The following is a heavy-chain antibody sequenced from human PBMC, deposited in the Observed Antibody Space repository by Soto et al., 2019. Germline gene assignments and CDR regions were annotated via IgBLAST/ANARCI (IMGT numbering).Heavy chain of an antibody. Sequence: QVQLVESGGGVGQPGRSLRLSCIASGFTFSSSVMHWVRQAPGEGLEWVAGISIDGGRTHYADSVKGRFTISRDNSKNTLYLQMDILTSEETAVYYCAREGGSSGRAGTFWHWGQGTLVTVSS. J-gene: IGHJ1*01. CDR1: GFTFSSSV. D-gene: IGHD3-22*01. CDR2: ISIDGGRT. CDR3: AREGGSSGRAGTFWH. V-gene: IGHV3-30-3*01.